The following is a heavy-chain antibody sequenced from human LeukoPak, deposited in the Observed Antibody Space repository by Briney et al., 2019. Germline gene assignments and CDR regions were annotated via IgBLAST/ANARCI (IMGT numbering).Heavy chain of an antibody. CDR1: GFSFSGYI. D-gene: IGHD6-19*01. Sequence: GGSLRLSCAASGFSFSGYIMNWVRPAPGKGLEWVSSISGSSGTIYYADSVRGRFTISRDNAKNSLYLQMNSLRAEDTAVYYCARAPSIAVAGTDYWGQGTLVTVSS. CDR3: ARAPSIAVAGTDY. CDR2: ISGSSGTI. J-gene: IGHJ4*02. V-gene: IGHV3-48*04.